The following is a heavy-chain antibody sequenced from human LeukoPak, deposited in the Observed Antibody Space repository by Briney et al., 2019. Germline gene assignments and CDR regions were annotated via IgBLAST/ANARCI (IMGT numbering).Heavy chain of an antibody. D-gene: IGHD3-10*01. Sequence: ASVKVSCKASGYTFTGYYMHWVRQAPGQGLEWMGWINPNSGGTNYAQQFQGRVTMTRDTSISTAYMELSRLRSDDTAVYYCARDLGSGSYLASNWFDPWGQGTLVTVSS. CDR2: INPNSGGT. J-gene: IGHJ5*02. V-gene: IGHV1-2*02. CDR1: GYTFTGYY. CDR3: ARDLGSGSYLASNWFDP.